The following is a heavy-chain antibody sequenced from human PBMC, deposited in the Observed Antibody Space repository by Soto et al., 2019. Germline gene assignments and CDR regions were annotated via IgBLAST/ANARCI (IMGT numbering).Heavy chain of an antibody. CDR2: LHSSGSP. V-gene: IGHV4-30-4*02. Sequence: PSDTLSLICTLFGDSLNIQNDNWNWIRHLPGKGLQGIGYLHSSGSPYYNPSLERRVTISTDTVKTQFSLELTTVTVADTAEYYCARDSYSYGYPSPLTFDLWGQGILVTVSS. CDR3: ARDSYSYGYPSPLTFDL. J-gene: IGHJ4*02. D-gene: IGHD5-18*01. CDR1: GDSLNIQNDN.